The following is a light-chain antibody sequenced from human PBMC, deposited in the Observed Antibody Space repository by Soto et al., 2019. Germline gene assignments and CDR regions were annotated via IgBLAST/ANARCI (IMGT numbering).Light chain of an antibody. V-gene: IGKV1-33*01. CDR1: QDIGNY. CDR2: DAS. CDR3: QQYYTLPPYT. Sequence: DIQMTQSPSSLSASVGDRVTIACQANQDIGNYLNWYQQKPGKAPRLLIYDASNLEIGVPSRFSGSGSGTDFTIPISNLQSEDIATYYCQQYYTLPPYTFGHGTKVEIK. J-gene: IGKJ2*01.